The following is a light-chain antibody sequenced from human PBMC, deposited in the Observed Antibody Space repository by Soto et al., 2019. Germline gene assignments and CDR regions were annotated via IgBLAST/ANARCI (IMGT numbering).Light chain of an antibody. V-gene: IGLV1-47*02. Sequence: QSVLTQPPSASGIPGQTVTLSCSGSPSNIGSNYVYWYQQLPRTAPKLLIYSNNQRPSGVPDRFSGSKSGTSGSLAISGLRSEDEADYYCAAWEDSVNLWLFGGGTKLTVL. CDR2: SNN. CDR3: AAWEDSVNLWL. J-gene: IGLJ3*02. CDR1: PSNIGSNY.